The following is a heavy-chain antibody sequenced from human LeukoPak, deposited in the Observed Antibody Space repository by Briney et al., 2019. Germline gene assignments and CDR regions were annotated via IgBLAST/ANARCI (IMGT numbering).Heavy chain of an antibody. CDR2: IKQDGSEK. CDR3: ARGGRANGVYDAFDI. D-gene: IGHD2-8*01. J-gene: IGHJ3*02. CDR1: GFTFSSYG. Sequence: GGSLRLSCAASGFTFSSYGMTWVRQAPGKGLEWVANIKQDGSEKYYVDSVKGRFTISRDNAKNSLYLQMNSLRAEDTAVYYCARGGRANGVYDAFDIWGQGTIVTVSS. V-gene: IGHV3-7*01.